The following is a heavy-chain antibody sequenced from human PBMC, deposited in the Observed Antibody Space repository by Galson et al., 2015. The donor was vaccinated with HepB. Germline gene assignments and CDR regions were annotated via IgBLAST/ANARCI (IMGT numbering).Heavy chain of an antibody. D-gene: IGHD5-24*01. Sequence: SVKVSCKASGGTFSSYAISWVRQAPGQGLEWMGWISAYNGNTNYAQKLQGRVTMTTDTSTSTAYMELRSLRSDDTAVYYCARVRSGKSGYSGGRAFDIWGQGTMVTVSS. CDR3: ARVRSGKSGYSGGRAFDI. V-gene: IGHV1-18*01. J-gene: IGHJ3*02. CDR2: ISAYNGNT. CDR1: GGTFSSYA.